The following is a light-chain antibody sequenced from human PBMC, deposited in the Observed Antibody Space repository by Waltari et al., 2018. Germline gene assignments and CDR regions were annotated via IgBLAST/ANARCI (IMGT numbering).Light chain of an antibody. Sequence: EIVLTQSPATLSLSPGEGATLSCRASQTISTYLAWYQQKAGQAPRLLIYDASKRATGIPARFSGSGSGTDVTLTISSLEPEDFALYYCQQRTNWPRTFGQGTKLEIK. CDR2: DAS. CDR1: QTISTY. J-gene: IGKJ2*02. CDR3: QQRTNWPRT. V-gene: IGKV3-11*01.